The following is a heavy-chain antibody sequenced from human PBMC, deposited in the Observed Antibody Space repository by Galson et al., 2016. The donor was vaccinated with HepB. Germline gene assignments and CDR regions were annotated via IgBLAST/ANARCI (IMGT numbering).Heavy chain of an antibody. Sequence: SVKVSCKSSGYTFTPYDIYWVRQAPGQGLEWMGWINPNNGDTTYAQNFRGRVTLTRDTSTSTAYMELASLTSDDTAVYYCARDRGWGSVKYFDYWGQGILVTVSS. J-gene: IGHJ4*02. CDR3: ARDRGWGSVKYFDY. V-gene: IGHV1-2*02. D-gene: IGHD2-21*01. CDR1: GYTFTPYD. CDR2: INPNNGDT.